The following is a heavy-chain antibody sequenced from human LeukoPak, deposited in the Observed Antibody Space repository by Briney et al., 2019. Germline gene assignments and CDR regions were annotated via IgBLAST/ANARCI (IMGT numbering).Heavy chain of an antibody. V-gene: IGHV4-30-2*01. D-gene: IGHD3-3*01. CDR2: IYHSGST. CDR1: GGSISSGGYS. CDR3: ARVGSGVASDY. J-gene: IGHJ4*02. Sequence: SETLSLTCAVSGGSISSGGYSWSWIRQPPGKGLEWIGYIYHSGSTYYNPSLKSRVTISVDRSKNQFSLKLSSVTAADTAVYYCARVGSGVASDYWGQRTLVTVSS.